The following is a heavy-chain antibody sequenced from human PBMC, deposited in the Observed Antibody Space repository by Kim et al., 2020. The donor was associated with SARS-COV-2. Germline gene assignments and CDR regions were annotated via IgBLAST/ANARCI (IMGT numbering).Heavy chain of an antibody. J-gene: IGHJ4*02. CDR2: IYYSGST. CDR3: ARDEDYGGFDY. CDR1: GGSVSSGSYY. D-gene: IGHD3-16*01. Sequence: SETLSLTCTVSGGSVSSGSYYWSWIRQPPGKGLEWIGYIYYSGSTNYNPSLKSRVTISVDTSKNQFSLKLSSVTAADTAVYYCARDEDYGGFDYWGQGTLVTVSS. V-gene: IGHV4-61*01.